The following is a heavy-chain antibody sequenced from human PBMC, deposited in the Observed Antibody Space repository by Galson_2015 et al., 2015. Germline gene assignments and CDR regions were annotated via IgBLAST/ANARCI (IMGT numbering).Heavy chain of an antibody. CDR2: ISAYNGNT. Sequence: SVKVSCKASGYTFTSYGISWVRQAPGQGLEWMGWISAYNGNTNYAQKLQGRVTMTRDTSTSTVYMELSSLRSEDTAVYYCARARGELPYYYYGMDVWGQGTTVTVSS. D-gene: IGHD1-26*01. CDR1: GYTFTSYG. CDR3: ARARGELPYYYYGMDV. V-gene: IGHV1-18*01. J-gene: IGHJ6*02.